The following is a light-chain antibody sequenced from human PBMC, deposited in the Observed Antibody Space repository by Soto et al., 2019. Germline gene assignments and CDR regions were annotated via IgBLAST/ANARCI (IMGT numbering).Light chain of an antibody. CDR3: SSYAGSNNLL. CDR2: EVS. Sequence: QSALTQPPSASGSLGQSVTMFCTRTKSDVGGHNFVSWYQQHPGKAPKLMIYEVSQRPSGVPDRFSGSKSGNTASLTVSGLQAEDEADYYCSSYAGSNNLLFGGGTKLTVL. V-gene: IGLV2-8*01. CDR1: KSDVGGHNF. J-gene: IGLJ2*01.